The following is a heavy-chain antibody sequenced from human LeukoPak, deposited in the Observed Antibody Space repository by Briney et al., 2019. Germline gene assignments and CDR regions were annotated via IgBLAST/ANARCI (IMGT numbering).Heavy chain of an antibody. D-gene: IGHD6-25*01. V-gene: IGHV1-2*02. CDR2: ITPNSGGT. CDR1: GYTFTGYY. J-gene: IGHJ4*02. Sequence: ASVKVSCKASGYTFTGYYMHWARHAPGQGLEWMGWITPNSGGTNYAQKFQGRVTMTRDTSTSTAYMGLSRLRSDDTAVYYCGTLLSNAAFDYWGQGTLVTVSS. CDR3: GTLLSNAAFDY.